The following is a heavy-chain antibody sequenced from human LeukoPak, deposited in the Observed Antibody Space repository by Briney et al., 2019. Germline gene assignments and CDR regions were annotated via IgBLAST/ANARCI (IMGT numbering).Heavy chain of an antibody. CDR1: GYTFTSYD. J-gene: IGHJ5*02. D-gene: IGHD2-2*01. CDR3: ARGRAKSRYCSGTSCTTVNNWFDP. Sequence: GASVKVSCKASGYTFTSYDINWVRQATGQGLEWMGWMNPNSGNTGYAQKFQGRVTMTRNTSISTAYMELSSLRSEDTAVYYCARGRAKSRYCSGTSCTTVNNWFDPWGQGTLVTVSS. V-gene: IGHV1-8*01. CDR2: MNPNSGNT.